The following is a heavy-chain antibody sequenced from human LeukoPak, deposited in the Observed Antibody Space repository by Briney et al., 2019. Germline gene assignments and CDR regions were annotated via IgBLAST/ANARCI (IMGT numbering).Heavy chain of an antibody. J-gene: IGHJ4*02. CDR2: INHSGST. Sequence: PSETLSLTCAVYGGSFSGYYWSWIRQPPGKGLEWIGEINHSGSTNYNPSLKSRVTISVDTSKNQFSLKLSSVTAADTAVYYCARIRRDYDILTGYSGYYFDYWGQGTLVTVSS. D-gene: IGHD3-9*01. CDR1: GGSFSGYY. V-gene: IGHV4-34*01. CDR3: ARIRRDYDILTGYSGYYFDY.